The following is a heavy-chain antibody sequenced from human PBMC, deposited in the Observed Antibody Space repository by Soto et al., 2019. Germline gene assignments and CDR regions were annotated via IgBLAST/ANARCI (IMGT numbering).Heavy chain of an antibody. CDR3: ARARIGYCTNGVCSDFDY. J-gene: IGHJ4*02. Sequence: SETLSLTCAVYGGSFSGYYWSWIRQPPGKGLEWIGEINHSGSTNYNPSLKSRVTISVDTSKNQFSLKLSSVTAADTAVYYCARARIGYCTNGVCSDFDYWGQGTLVTVSS. CDR1: GGSFSGYY. V-gene: IGHV4-34*01. CDR2: INHSGST. D-gene: IGHD2-8*01.